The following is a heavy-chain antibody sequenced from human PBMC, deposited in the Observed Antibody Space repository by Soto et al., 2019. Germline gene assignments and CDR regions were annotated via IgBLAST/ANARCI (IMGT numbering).Heavy chain of an antibody. CDR1: GYTFTSYG. D-gene: IGHD3-22*01. CDR3: ARGGYYDSSGSRNYHYYGMNV. CDR2: ISAYNGNT. J-gene: IGHJ6*02. Sequence: ASVKVSCKASGYTFTSYGISWVRQAPGQGLEWMGWISAYNGNTNYAQKLQGRVTMTTGTSTSTAYMELRSLRSDDTAMYYCARGGYYDSSGSRNYHYYGMNVWGQGTTVTVSS. V-gene: IGHV1-18*01.